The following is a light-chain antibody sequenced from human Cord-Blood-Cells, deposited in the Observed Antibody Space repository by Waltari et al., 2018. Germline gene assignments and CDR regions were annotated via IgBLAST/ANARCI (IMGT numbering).Light chain of an antibody. CDR1: QSVSSSY. J-gene: IGKJ2*01. CDR3: QQYGSSPPSQPH. V-gene: IGKV3-20*01. Sequence: EIALTQSPGTLSLSPGERATLSCRASQSVSSSYLAWYQQQPGQAPRLLIYVASSRATGIPDRFSGSGSGTDFTLTISRLEPEDCAVYYCQQYGSSPPSQPHFGQVTKLEIK. CDR2: VAS.